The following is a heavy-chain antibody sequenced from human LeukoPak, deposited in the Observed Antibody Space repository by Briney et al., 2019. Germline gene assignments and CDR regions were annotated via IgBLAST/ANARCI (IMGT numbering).Heavy chain of an antibody. J-gene: IGHJ4*02. Sequence: PGGSLRLSCAASGFTFSSYGMHWVRQAPGKGLEWVAVISYDGSNKYYVDSVKGRFTISRDNAKNSLYLQMNSLRAEDTAVYYCARAPWWFDYWGQGTLVTVSS. CDR1: GFTFSSYG. CDR3: ARAPWWFDY. V-gene: IGHV3-30*03. CDR2: ISYDGSNK. D-gene: IGHD2-8*02.